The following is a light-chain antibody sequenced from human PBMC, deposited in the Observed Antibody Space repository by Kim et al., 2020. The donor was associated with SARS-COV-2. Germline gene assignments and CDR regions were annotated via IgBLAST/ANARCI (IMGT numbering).Light chain of an antibody. Sequence: GHRVTISCSGSTANAARHFVNWYQQLPGTAPTVFIYNENQRPSGVPARFSGSRSGTSASLAISGLQSEDEADYYCATWDVSLNGWVFGGGTQLTVL. CDR1: TANAARHF. CDR3: ATWDVSLNGWV. CDR2: NEN. J-gene: IGLJ3*02. V-gene: IGLV1-44*01.